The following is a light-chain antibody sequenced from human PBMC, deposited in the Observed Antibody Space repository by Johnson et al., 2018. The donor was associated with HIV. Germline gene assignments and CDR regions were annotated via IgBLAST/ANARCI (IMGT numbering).Light chain of an antibody. CDR3: GTWDSIQVV. CDR2: ENN. V-gene: IGLV1-51*02. CDR1: SSNIGNNY. Sequence: QSVLTQPPSVSAAPGQKVTISCSGSSSNIGNNYVSWYQQLPGTAPKLLIYENNKRPSGIPDRFSGSKSGTSATLGITGLQTGDEADYYCGTWDSIQVVFGTGTKVTVL. J-gene: IGLJ1*01.